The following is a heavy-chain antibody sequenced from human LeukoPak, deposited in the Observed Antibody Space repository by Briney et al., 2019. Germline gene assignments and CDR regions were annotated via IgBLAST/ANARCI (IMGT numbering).Heavy chain of an antibody. D-gene: IGHD6-13*01. Sequence: PSETLSLACTVSGGSISSSSYYWGWIRQPPGKGLVWIGSIYYSGSTYYNPSLKSRVTISVDTSKNQFSLKLSSVTAADTAVYYCARSGVAAAGRGRFDPWGQGTLVTVSS. V-gene: IGHV4-39*01. CDR1: GGSISSSSYY. CDR3: ARSGVAAAGRGRFDP. J-gene: IGHJ5*02. CDR2: IYYSGST.